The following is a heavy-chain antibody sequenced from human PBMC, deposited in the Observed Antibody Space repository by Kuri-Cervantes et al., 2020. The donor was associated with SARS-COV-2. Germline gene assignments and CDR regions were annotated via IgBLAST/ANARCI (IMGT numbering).Heavy chain of an antibody. D-gene: IGHD2-15*01. CDR1: GYTFTSYG. CDR2: ISAYNGNT. V-gene: IGHV1-18*01. J-gene: IGHJ5*02. Sequence: ASVKVSCKASGYTFTSYGISWVRQAPGQGLEWMGWISAYNGNTNYAQKLQGRVTMTTDTSTSTAYMELRSLRSDDTAVYYCARVGIVVVVAAIPDWLDPWGQGTLVTVSS. CDR3: ARVGIVVVVAAIPDWLDP.